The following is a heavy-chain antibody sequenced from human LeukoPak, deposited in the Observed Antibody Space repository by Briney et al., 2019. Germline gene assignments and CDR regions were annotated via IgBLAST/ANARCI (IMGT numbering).Heavy chain of an antibody. CDR2: INHRGSA. Sequence: PSETPSLTCAVYGGSFSGYYWNWIRQPPGKGLEWIGEINHRGSANYNPSLKSRVTISVDTSKNQFSLKLSSVTAADTAVYYCARDNRNYGDYWFDPWGQGTLVTVSS. V-gene: IGHV4-34*01. J-gene: IGHJ5*02. CDR3: ARDNRNYGDYWFDP. CDR1: GGSFSGYY. D-gene: IGHD4-17*01.